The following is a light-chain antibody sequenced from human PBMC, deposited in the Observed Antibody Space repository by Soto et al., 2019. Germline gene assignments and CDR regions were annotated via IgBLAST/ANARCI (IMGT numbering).Light chain of an antibody. CDR2: AAS. Sequence: AIRMTQSPSSFSASTGDRVTITCRASQGISSYLAWYQQKPGKAPKLLIYAASTLQSGVPSRFSGSGSGTDFTLTISCLQSEDFATYYCQQSSTYPLTFGPGTKVEIK. V-gene: IGKV1-8*01. CDR3: QQSSTYPLT. J-gene: IGKJ3*01. CDR1: QGISSY.